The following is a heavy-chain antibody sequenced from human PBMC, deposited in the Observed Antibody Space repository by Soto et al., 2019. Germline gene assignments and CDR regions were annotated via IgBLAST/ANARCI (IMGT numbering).Heavy chain of an antibody. V-gene: IGHV1-3*01. CDR2: INAGNGNT. Sequence: ASVNVSCKASGYTFTSYAMHWVRQAPGQRLEWMGWINAGNGNTKYSQKFQGRVTITRDTSASTAYMELSSLRSEDTAVYYCARDPDYGDYGPSPADDYWGQGTLVTVSS. D-gene: IGHD4-17*01. CDR1: GYTFTSYA. CDR3: ARDPDYGDYGPSPADDY. J-gene: IGHJ4*02.